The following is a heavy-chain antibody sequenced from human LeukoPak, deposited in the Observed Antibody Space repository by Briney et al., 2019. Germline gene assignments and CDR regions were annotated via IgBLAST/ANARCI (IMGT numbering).Heavy chain of an antibody. D-gene: IGHD4-17*01. CDR2: VSGSGGIT. CDR1: GFAISGFA. Sequence: GGSLRLSCSASGFAISGFAMGWVRQAPGKGLEWVSSVSGSGGITYYADSVEGRFTISRDNSKNTLYLQMSSLGVDDTALYYCAIGRGGDYVPSRFDNWGQGTLVTVSS. V-gene: IGHV3-23*01. J-gene: IGHJ4*02. CDR3: AIGRGGDYVPSRFDN.